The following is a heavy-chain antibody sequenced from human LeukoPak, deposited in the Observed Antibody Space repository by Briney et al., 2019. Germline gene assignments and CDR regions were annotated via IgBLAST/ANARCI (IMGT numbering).Heavy chain of an antibody. J-gene: IGHJ4*02. CDR3: ATKQWLAPPPNS. V-gene: IGHV3-74*01. CDR2: INTDGTVT. Sequence: PGGPLRLSCAASGFTFSKYWMLWVRQATGKGLESVSRINTDGTVTTYADSLKGRFTVSRDNADNTMFLQMNSVRDEDTAVYYCATKQWLAPPPNSWGQGTPVTVS. D-gene: IGHD6-19*01. CDR1: GFTFSKYW.